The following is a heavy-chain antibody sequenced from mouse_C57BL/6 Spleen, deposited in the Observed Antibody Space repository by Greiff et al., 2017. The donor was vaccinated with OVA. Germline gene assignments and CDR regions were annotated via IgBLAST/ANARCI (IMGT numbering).Heavy chain of an antibody. CDR2: INYDGSST. D-gene: IGHD1-1*01. CDR1: GFTFSDYY. J-gene: IGHJ2*01. Sequence: EVNVVESEGGLVQPGSSMKLSCTASGFTFSDYYMAWVRQVPEKGLEWVANINYDGSSTYYLDSLKSRFIISRDNAKNILYLQMSSLKSEDTDTYYCARDQGYYGSSYFDYWGQGTTLTVSS. CDR3: ARDQGYYGSSYFDY. V-gene: IGHV5-16*01.